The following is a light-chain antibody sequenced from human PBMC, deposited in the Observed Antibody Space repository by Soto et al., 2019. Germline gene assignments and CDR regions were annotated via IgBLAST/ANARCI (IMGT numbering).Light chain of an antibody. CDR1: QNISTH. J-gene: IGKJ4*01. Sequence: DIQLTQSPSFLSASVGERVTITCRASQNISTHLAWYQQKPGQAPKVLITAASSSQSEVPSRFSGSPSGTEFALTISSLQPEDFATYCCQQLNPYPLTFGGGTKLEIK. V-gene: IGKV1-9*01. CDR2: AAS. CDR3: QQLNPYPLT.